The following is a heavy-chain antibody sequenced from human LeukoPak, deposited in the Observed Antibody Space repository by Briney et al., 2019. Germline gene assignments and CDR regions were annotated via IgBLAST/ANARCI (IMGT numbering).Heavy chain of an antibody. CDR1: GGSISSYY. Sequence: SETLSLTCTVSGGSISSYYWSWIRQPPGKGLEWIGYIYYSGSTNYNPSLKSRVTISVDTSKTQFSLKLSSVTAADTAVYYCARDVLSGGAFDIWGQGTMVTVSS. CDR3: ARDVLSGGAFDI. CDR2: IYYSGST. J-gene: IGHJ3*02. V-gene: IGHV4-59*01. D-gene: IGHD6-25*01.